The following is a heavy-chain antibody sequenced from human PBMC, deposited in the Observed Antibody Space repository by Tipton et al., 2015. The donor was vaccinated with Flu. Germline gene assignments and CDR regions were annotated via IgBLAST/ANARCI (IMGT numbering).Heavy chain of an antibody. CDR3: AKDGGGRFHHGMDV. Sequence: SLRLSCAASGFTFDDYAMHWVRQVPGKGLEWVSGISWNSGSIGYADSVKGRFTISRDNAKNSLHLQMNSLRPEDTALYYCAKDGGGRFHHGMDVWGQGTTVTVSS. V-gene: IGHV3-9*01. CDR1: GFTFDDYA. J-gene: IGHJ6*02. CDR2: ISWNSGSI. D-gene: IGHD3-16*01.